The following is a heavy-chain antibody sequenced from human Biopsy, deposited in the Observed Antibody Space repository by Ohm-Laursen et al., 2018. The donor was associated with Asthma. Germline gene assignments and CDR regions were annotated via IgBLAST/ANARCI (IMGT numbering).Heavy chain of an antibody. Sequence: ASVKVSCKPLGGTFNTYVIGWVRQAPGQGLEWMGGINSVFGTITYPQKFQDRVTITADDSTSTVYMELSSLRSEDTAVYYCARKAGSCISRTCYSLDFWGQGTLVTVSS. CDR2: INSVFGTI. V-gene: IGHV1-69*13. J-gene: IGHJ4*02. D-gene: IGHD2-2*01. CDR1: GGTFNTYV. CDR3: ARKAGSCISRTCYSLDF.